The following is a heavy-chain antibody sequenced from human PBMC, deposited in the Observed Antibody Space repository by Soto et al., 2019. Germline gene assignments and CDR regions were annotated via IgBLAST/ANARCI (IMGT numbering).Heavy chain of an antibody. V-gene: IGHV3-74*01. CDR2: INSDGSST. D-gene: IGHD3-10*01. J-gene: IGHJ4*02. CDR1: GFTFSSYW. CDR3: ARVSMVRGAIGFDY. Sequence: PGGSLRLSCAASGFTFSSYWMHWGRQAPGKGLVWVSRINSDGSSTSYADSVKGRFTISRDNAKNTLYLQMNSLRAEDTAVYYCARVSMVRGAIGFDYWGQGTLVTVSS.